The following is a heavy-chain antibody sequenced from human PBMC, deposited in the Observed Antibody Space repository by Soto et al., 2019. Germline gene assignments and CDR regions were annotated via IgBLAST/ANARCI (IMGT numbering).Heavy chain of an antibody. V-gene: IGHV1-69*02. CDR2: IITILGIA. J-gene: IGHJ4*02. CDR1: GGTFSSYT. D-gene: IGHD1-26*01. CDR3: ARSGSYPETYYFDY. Sequence: SVKVSCKASGGTFSSYTISWVRQAPGQGLEWMGRIITILGIANYAQKFQDRVTITADKSTSTAYMELSSLRSEDTAVYYCARSGSYPETYYFDYWGQGTLVTVSS.